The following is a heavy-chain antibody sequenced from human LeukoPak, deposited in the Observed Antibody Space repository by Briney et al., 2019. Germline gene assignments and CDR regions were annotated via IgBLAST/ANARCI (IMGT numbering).Heavy chain of an antibody. D-gene: IGHD3-10*01. CDR2: IYYSGST. Sequence: SETLSLTCTVSGGSISSYYWSWIRQPPGKGLEWIGYIYYSGSTNYNPSLKSRVTISVDTSKNQFSLKLSSVTAADTAVYYCARERFGWFFDYWGQGTLVTVSS. J-gene: IGHJ4*02. V-gene: IGHV4-59*01. CDR3: ARERFGWFFDY. CDR1: GGSISSYY.